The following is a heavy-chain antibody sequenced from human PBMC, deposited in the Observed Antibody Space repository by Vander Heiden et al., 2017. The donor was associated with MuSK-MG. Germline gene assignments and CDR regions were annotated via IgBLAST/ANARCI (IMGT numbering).Heavy chain of an antibody. D-gene: IGHD3-9*01. CDR2: IYHSGST. Sequence: QVQLQESGPGLVKPSETLSLTCAVSGYSISSGYYWGWIRQPPGKGLEWIGSIYHSGSTYYNPSLKSRVTISVDTSKNQFSLKLSSVTAADTAVYYCARQRYFDDPAPGAAFDIWGQGTMVTVSS. CDR1: GYSISSGYY. V-gene: IGHV4-38-2*01. CDR3: ARQRYFDDPAPGAAFDI. J-gene: IGHJ3*02.